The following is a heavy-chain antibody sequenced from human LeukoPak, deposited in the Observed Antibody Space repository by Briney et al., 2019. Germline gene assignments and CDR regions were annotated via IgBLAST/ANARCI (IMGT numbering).Heavy chain of an antibody. J-gene: IGHJ5*02. CDR1: GGSFSGYY. V-gene: IGHV4-34*01. CDR2: INHSGST. CDR3: ASFERFYNWNARDWFDP. D-gene: IGHD1-20*01. Sequence: SETLSLTCAVYGGSFSGYYWSWIRQPPGKGLEWIGEINHSGSTYYNPSLKSRVTISVDTSKNQFSLKLSSVTAADTAVYYCASFERFYNWNARDWFDPWGQGTLVTVSS.